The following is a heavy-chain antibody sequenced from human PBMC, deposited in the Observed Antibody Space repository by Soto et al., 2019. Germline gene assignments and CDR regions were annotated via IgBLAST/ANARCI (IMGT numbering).Heavy chain of an antibody. Sequence: QVQLVESGGSVVQPGRSMRLSCAASGFTFSSYAKHWFRQAPGKGLEWVAVISYDGSNKYYADSVKGRFTIVRDKSKNTLYLEMNSLRAEDTAVYYCARETEALDYWGQGTLVTVSS. CDR3: ARETEALDY. V-gene: IGHV3-30-3*01. CDR2: ISYDGSNK. J-gene: IGHJ4*02. CDR1: GFTFSSYA.